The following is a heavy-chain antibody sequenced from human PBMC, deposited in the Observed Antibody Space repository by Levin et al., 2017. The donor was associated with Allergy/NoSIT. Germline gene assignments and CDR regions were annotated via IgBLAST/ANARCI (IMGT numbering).Heavy chain of an antibody. Sequence: GESLKISCAASGFTFASYAMTWVRQAPGKGLEWVSGVSASGSNTDYADSVKGRFTISRDNSKNTLYLQMNSLRAEDTAEFYCAKGRGYCSGGTCYYPNDAFDLWGQGTMVTVSS. V-gene: IGHV3-23*01. D-gene: IGHD2-15*01. CDR3: AKGRGYCSGGTCYYPNDAFDL. J-gene: IGHJ3*01. CDR1: GFTFASYA. CDR2: VSASGSNT.